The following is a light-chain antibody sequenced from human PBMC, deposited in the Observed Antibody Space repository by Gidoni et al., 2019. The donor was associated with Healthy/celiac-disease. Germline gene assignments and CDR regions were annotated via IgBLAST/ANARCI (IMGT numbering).Light chain of an antibody. CDR2: DAS. Sequence: EIVLTQSPATLSLSPGERATLSCRASQSVSSYLAWYQQNPGQAPRLLIYDASNRATGIPARFSGSGSGTDFTVTISSLEPEDFAVYYCQQRSNWLGTFXXXTKVEIK. CDR1: QSVSSY. V-gene: IGKV3-11*01. CDR3: QQRSNWLGT. J-gene: IGKJ1*01.